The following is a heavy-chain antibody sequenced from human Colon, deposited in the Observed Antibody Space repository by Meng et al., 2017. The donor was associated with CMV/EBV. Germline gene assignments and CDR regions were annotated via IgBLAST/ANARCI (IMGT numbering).Heavy chain of an antibody. V-gene: IGHV3-23*01. CDR3: AKGADFHDFWSGFAY. CDR2: ISGSGVTT. J-gene: IGHJ4*02. CDR1: GFTFSSYA. D-gene: IGHD3-3*01. Sequence: GGSLRLSCGASGFTFSSYAMSWVRQAPGKGLEWVSSISGSGVTTYYSDAVKGRFTISRDNSRNTLHLQINSLRADDTAVYYCAKGADFHDFWSGFAYWGQGAVVTVSS.